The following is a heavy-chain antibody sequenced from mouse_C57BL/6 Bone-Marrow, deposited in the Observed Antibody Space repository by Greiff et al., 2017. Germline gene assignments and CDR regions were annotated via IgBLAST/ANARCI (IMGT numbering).Heavy chain of an antibody. CDR2: ISSGGSYT. J-gene: IGHJ4*01. Sequence: EVKLVESGGDLVKPGGSLKLSCAVSGFTFSSYGMSWVRQTPDKRLEWVATISSGGSYTYYPDSVKGRLTISSDNAKNTLYLQMSSLTSEDTAMYYCARQSICYAYGGYYYAMDYWGQGTSVTVSS. CDR3: ARQSICYAYGGYYYAMDY. V-gene: IGHV5-6*01. CDR1: GFTFSSYG. D-gene: IGHD2-2*01.